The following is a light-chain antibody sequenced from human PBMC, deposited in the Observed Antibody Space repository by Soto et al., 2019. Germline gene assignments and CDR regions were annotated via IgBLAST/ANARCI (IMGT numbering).Light chain of an antibody. V-gene: IGLV2-8*01. CDR2: EVS. CDR1: SSDVGSYNY. Sequence: QSALTQPPSASGSPGQSVTISCTGTSSDVGSYNYVSWYQQHPGKAPKLMIYEVSKRPSGVPDRFSGSESGNTASLTVSGLQAEDEADYYCSSYAGSNNFVFGGGTKVTVL. CDR3: SSYAGSNNFV. J-gene: IGLJ2*01.